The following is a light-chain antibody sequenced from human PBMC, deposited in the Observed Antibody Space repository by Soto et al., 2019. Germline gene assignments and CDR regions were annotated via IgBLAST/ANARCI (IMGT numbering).Light chain of an antibody. CDR3: QQYGSSPRT. Sequence: EIVLTQSPVTLSLSPGERATLSCRASQSVTGSYLAWYQQKPGQAPRLLIYGASTRATGIPDRFSGSGSGTDFTLTISRVEPEGFSVYYCQQYGSSPRTFGQGTKVEIK. J-gene: IGKJ1*01. V-gene: IGKV3-20*01. CDR2: GAS. CDR1: QSVTGSY.